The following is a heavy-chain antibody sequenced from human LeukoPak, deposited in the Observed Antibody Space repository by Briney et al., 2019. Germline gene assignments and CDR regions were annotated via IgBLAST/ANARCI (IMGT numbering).Heavy chain of an antibody. Sequence: SETLSLTCAVYGGSFSGYYWSWIRQPPGKGLEWIGEINHSGSTNYNPSLKSRVTISVDTSKNQISLKLSSVTAADTAVYYCARGPLRGYCSGGSCYSCLFDYWGQGTLVTVSS. CDR1: GGSFSGYY. J-gene: IGHJ4*02. CDR2: INHSGST. D-gene: IGHD2-15*01. V-gene: IGHV4-34*01. CDR3: ARGPLRGYCSGGSCYSCLFDY.